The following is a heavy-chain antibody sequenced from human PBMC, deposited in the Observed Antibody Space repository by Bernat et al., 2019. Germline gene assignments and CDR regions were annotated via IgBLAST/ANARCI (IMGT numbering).Heavy chain of an antibody. CDR1: GSSLTTGGMS. V-gene: IGHV2-70*15. Sequence: QVPLRESGPALVPPTQTLTPTCTFSGSSLTTGGMSVRWIRQRPGKALEWLTCIDCEDDKYNSTSQKPRLTISKYTSKTQVVLTMTKLERVDTATYYCARHYGDDSIDYWGQGTLCTVSS. J-gene: IGHJ4*02. CDR2: IDCEDDK. CDR3: ARHYGDDSIDY. D-gene: IGHD4-17*01.